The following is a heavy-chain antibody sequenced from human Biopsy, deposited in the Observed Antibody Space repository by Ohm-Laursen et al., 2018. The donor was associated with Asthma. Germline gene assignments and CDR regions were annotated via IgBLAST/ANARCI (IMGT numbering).Heavy chain of an antibody. Sequence: ASVKVSCKVSGYSLTDLSMHWVRQAPGQGLEWMGGHDHEEGGTVNAWRFQGRVTMTEDTSTDAAYMELSSLSSDDTAVYYCASDFPKDYVRYNFQFWGQGTLVTVSS. J-gene: IGHJ4*02. CDR3: ASDFPKDYVRYNFQF. CDR1: GYSLTDLS. CDR2: HDHEEGGT. V-gene: IGHV1-24*01. D-gene: IGHD4-17*01.